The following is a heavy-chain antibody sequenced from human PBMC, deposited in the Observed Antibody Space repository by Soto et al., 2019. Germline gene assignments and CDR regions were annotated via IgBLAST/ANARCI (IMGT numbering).Heavy chain of an antibody. CDR3: ATSSDYSPLLDY. V-gene: IGHV1-2*02. CDR1: RSTFTNFY. J-gene: IGHJ4*02. CDR2: INNGGGT. Sequence: QVQLVQSGAEVAKPGASVKVSCKASRSTFTNFYLHWVRQAPGQRPEWMGWINNGGGTIYAQKFQGRLTMTRDSSITTASTELSRLSSDDTAFYYCATSSDYSPLLDYWGQGPLVTVSS. D-gene: IGHD4-17*01.